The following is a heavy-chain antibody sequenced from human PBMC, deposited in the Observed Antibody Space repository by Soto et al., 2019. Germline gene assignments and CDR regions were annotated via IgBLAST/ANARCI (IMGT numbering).Heavy chain of an antibody. CDR2: IIPIFGTA. D-gene: IGHD6-6*01. CDR1: GGTFSSYA. Sequence: QGQLVQSGAEVKKPGSSVKVSCKASGGTFSSYAISWVRQAPGQGLEWMGGIIPIFGTANYAQKFQGRVTITADKSTSTAYMELSSLRSEDTAVYYCARESSEYSSSSRDYYYGMDVLGQGTTVTVSS. V-gene: IGHV1-69*06. CDR3: ARESSEYSSSSRDYYYGMDV. J-gene: IGHJ6*02.